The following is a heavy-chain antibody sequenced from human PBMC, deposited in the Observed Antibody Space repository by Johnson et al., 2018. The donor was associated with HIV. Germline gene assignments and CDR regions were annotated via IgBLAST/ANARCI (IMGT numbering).Heavy chain of an antibody. Sequence: VQLVESGGGVVRPGRSLRLSCTASGFTFSNYPMHWVRQAPGKGLEWVAVVSFDGSNKYYADSVKGRFTISRDNSKNTLFLQMNSLRAEDTAVYYCVRRFYDSSAFDIWGQGTLVTVSS. J-gene: IGHJ3*02. CDR2: VSFDGSNK. V-gene: IGHV3-30*04. CDR1: GFTFSNYP. CDR3: VRRFYDSSAFDI. D-gene: IGHD3-22*01.